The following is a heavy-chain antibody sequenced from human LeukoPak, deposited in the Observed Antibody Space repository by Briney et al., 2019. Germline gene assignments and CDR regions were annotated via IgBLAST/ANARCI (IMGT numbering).Heavy chain of an antibody. CDR3: ARSRGSDY. J-gene: IGHJ4*02. V-gene: IGHV3-74*01. D-gene: IGHD3-16*01. Sequence: GGSLRLSCAASGFSFSDYWMHWVCQAPGKGLVWVSRINSGGSNTNYADSVKGRFSISRDNAKSTLYLQMNSLRAEDTAVYYCARSRGSDYWGQGTLVTVSS. CDR1: GFSFSDYW. CDR2: INSGGSNT.